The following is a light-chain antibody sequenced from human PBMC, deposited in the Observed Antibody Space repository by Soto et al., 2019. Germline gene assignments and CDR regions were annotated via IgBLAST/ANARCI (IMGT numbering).Light chain of an antibody. Sequence: EIVMTQSPATLSVSPGERATLSCRASQSVSSNLAWYQQKPGQAPRLLIYGASTRATGIPARFSGSGSGTEFTLTICSLQSEDFAVYYCQQYNNWPPYTFGQGTKVDIK. J-gene: IGKJ2*01. V-gene: IGKV3-15*01. CDR1: QSVSSN. CDR2: GAS. CDR3: QQYNNWPPYT.